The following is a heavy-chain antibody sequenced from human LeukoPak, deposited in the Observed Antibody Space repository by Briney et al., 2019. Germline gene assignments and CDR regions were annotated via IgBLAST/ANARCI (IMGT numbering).Heavy chain of an antibody. CDR3: ARHAYCSGGSCYVNWFDP. J-gene: IGHJ5*02. Sequence: SETLSLTCAVYGGSFSGYYGSWIRQPPGKGLEWIGEINHSGSTNYNPSLKSRVTISVDTSKNQFSLKLSSVTAADTAVYYCARHAYCSGGSCYVNWFDPWGQGTLVTVSS. D-gene: IGHD2-15*01. CDR2: INHSGST. CDR1: GGSFSGYY. V-gene: IGHV4-34*01.